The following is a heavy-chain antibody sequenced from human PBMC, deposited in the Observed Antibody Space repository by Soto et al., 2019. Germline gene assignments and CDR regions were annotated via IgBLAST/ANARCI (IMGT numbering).Heavy chain of an antibody. CDR3: ARGVYYDILTGPIPSYYYYGMDV. Sequence: GGSLRLSCAASGFTFSSYGMHWVRQAPGKGLEWVAVIWYDGSNKYYADSVKGRFTISRDNSKNTLYLQMNSLRAEDTAVYYCARGVYYDILTGPIPSYYYYGMDVWGQGTTVTVSS. CDR1: GFTFSSYG. V-gene: IGHV3-33*01. D-gene: IGHD3-9*01. CDR2: IWYDGSNK. J-gene: IGHJ6*02.